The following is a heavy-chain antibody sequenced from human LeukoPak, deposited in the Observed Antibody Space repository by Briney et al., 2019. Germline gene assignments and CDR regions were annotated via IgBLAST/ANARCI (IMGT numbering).Heavy chain of an antibody. J-gene: IGHJ4*02. Sequence: GGSLRLSCAASGFTFSSYAMHWVRQAPGKGLEWVAVISYDGSNKYYADSVKGRFTISRDNSKNTLYLQMNSLRAEDTAVYYCARDIYSGYDLGYWGQGTLVTVSS. CDR2: ISYDGSNK. V-gene: IGHV3-30*04. D-gene: IGHD5-12*01. CDR3: ARDIYSGYDLGY. CDR1: GFTFSSYA.